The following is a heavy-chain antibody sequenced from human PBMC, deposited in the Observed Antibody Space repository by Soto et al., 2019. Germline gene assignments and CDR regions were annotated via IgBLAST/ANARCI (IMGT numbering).Heavy chain of an antibody. V-gene: IGHV3-11*01. D-gene: IGHD3-16*01. J-gene: IGHJ4*02. CDR2: ISSSGSTI. Sequence: PGGSLRLSCAASGFTFSDYYMSWIRQAPGKGLEWVSYISSSGSTIYYADSVKGRFTISRDNAKNSLYLHMNSLRAADPAVYYFAKLTGGADGYFDYWDQGTLSPSPQ. CDR1: GFTFSDYY. CDR3: AKLTGGADGYFDY.